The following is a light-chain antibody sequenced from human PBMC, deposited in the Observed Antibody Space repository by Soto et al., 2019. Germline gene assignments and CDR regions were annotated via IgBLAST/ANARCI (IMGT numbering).Light chain of an antibody. CDR2: AAS. CDR3: LLDFSYFWA. CDR1: QDIRSA. J-gene: IGKJ1*01. V-gene: IGKV1-6*01. Sequence: IQLTQSPSSLSASVGDRVTITCRASQDIRSALGWYQQKPGKVPKLLIYAASTVQSGVPSRFSGSRSGTDFTLSIRSLQTEDFATYYCLLDFSYFWAFGQGTKVESK.